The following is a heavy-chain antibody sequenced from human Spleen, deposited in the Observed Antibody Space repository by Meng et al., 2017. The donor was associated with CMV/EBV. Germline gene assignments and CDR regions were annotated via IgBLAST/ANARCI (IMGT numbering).Heavy chain of an antibody. CDR2: ISYDGSNK. Sequence: GESLKISCSASGFSFSSYGMHWVRQAPGKGLEWVAVISYDGSNKYKADSVKGRFTISRDNSKNTLYLQMNSLRGEDTAVYYCARGPYGVVPAAMEIDYWGQGSLVTVSS. CDR1: GFSFSSYG. V-gene: IGHV3-30*19. D-gene: IGHD2-2*01. CDR3: ARGPYGVVPAAMEIDY. J-gene: IGHJ4*02.